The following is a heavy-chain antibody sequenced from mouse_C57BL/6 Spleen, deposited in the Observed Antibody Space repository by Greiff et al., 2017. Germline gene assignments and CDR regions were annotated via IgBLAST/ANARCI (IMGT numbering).Heavy chain of an antibody. D-gene: IGHD1-1*01. CDR1: GYTFTSYG. V-gene: IGHV1-81*01. Sequence: VQLQQSGAELARPGASVKLSCKASGYTFTSYGISWVKQRTGQGLEWIGEIYPRSGNTYYNEKFKGKATLTADKSSSTAYMELRSLTSEDAAVYFCARIGDYYGSSDGFDVWGTGTTVTVSS. J-gene: IGHJ1*03. CDR3: ARIGDYYGSSDGFDV. CDR2: IYPRSGNT.